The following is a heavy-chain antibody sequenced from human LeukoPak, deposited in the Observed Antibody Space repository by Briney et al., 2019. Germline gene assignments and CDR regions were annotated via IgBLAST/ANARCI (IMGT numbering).Heavy chain of an antibody. CDR1: GFTFSSYG. V-gene: IGHV3-64D*09. D-gene: IGHD3-3*01. Sequence: GGSLRLSCAASGFTFSSYGMHWVRQAPGKGLEYVSAISNNGGSTYYADSVKGRFTISRDNSKNTLYLQMSSLRAEDTAVYYCVKGKGYYDFWSGYSMDVWGQGTTVTVSS. CDR3: VKGKGYYDFWSGYSMDV. CDR2: ISNNGGST. J-gene: IGHJ6*02.